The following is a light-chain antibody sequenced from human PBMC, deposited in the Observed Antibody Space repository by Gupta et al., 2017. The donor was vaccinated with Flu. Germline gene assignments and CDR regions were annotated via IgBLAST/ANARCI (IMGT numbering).Light chain of an antibody. CDR3: EAWEDSRNGLWV. CDR1: SSTTGGNG. CDR2: NDN. Sequence: TICSSGTSSTTGGNGVSCYHHGPERATNLLIYNDNKRLSGGPERCSGSKSGTSAALAISGLQAEEEADYYCEAWEDSRNGLWVFGGGTKLTVL. J-gene: IGLJ3*02. V-gene: IGLV1-44*01.